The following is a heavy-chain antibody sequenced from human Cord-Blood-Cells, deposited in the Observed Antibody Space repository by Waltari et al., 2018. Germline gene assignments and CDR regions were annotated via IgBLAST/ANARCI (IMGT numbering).Heavy chain of an antibody. D-gene: IGHD3-10*01. CDR2: INPNSGGT. CDR3: ARSKDYYVSGSYFDY. Sequence: VTLVQSGAEVKKPRGCVKVSCRASGHSFDAYYTRRVRSAPGQGLEWMEWINPNSGGTNYAQKLQGRVTMTRDTSISTAYMERSRLRSDDTAVYYCARSKDYYVSGSYFDYWGQGTLVTVSS. V-gene: IGHV1-2*02. J-gene: IGHJ4*02. CDR1: GHSFDAYY.